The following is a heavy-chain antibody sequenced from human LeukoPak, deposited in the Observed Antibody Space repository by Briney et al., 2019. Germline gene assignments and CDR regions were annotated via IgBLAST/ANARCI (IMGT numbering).Heavy chain of an antibody. CDR3: ARFYGDCLDY. D-gene: IGHD4-17*01. CDR2: ISGGGGST. CDR1: GFTFSSYA. V-gene: IGHV3-23*01. Sequence: GGFLRLSCAASGFTFSSYAMIWVRQAPGKGLEWVSAISGGGGSTYYADSVKGRFTISRDNSKNTLYLQMNSLRAEDTAVYYCARFYGDCLDYWGQGTLVTVSS. J-gene: IGHJ4*02.